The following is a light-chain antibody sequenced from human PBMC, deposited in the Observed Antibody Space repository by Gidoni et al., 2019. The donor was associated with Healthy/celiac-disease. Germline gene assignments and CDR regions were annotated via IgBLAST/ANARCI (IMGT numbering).Light chain of an antibody. Sequence: DIATTQSPLPLPVTSGQPASNACRSSQGQLHSNGYNYLDWYLQKPGQSPQLLIYLGSNRDPGVPDRFSGSGSGTDFTLKISRVEAEDVGVYYCMQDLQTPLTFGGGTKVEIK. CDR1: QGQLHSNGYNY. CDR2: LGS. CDR3: MQDLQTPLT. V-gene: IGKV2-28*01. J-gene: IGKJ4*01.